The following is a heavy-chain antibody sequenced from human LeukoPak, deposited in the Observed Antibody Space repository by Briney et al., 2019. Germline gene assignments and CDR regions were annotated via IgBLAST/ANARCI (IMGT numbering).Heavy chain of an antibody. CDR3: ARSEGRDPGIAVVQRY. CDR1: GGSISSYY. Sequence: SETLSLTCTVSGGSISSYYWSWIRQPPGKGLEWIGYIYYSGSTNYNPSLKSRVTISVDTSKNQFSLKLSSVTAADTAVYYCARSEGRDPGIAVVQRYWGQGTLVTVSS. J-gene: IGHJ4*02. D-gene: IGHD6-19*01. V-gene: IGHV4-59*01. CDR2: IYYSGST.